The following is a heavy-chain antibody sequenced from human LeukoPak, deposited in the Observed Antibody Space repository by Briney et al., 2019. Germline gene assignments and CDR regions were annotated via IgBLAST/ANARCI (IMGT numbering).Heavy chain of an antibody. CDR1: GDSITKTNYY. CDR2: IYYSGNT. V-gene: IGHV4-39*01. Sequence: PSETLSLTCTASGDSITKTNYYWAWIRQPPGKPLEWIGIIYYSGNTYYNPYLESRVTISVDTSKNQFSLKLSSVTAADTAVYYCARRVPEWELGFDIWGQGTMVTVSS. CDR3: ARRVPEWELGFDI. D-gene: IGHD1-26*01. J-gene: IGHJ3*02.